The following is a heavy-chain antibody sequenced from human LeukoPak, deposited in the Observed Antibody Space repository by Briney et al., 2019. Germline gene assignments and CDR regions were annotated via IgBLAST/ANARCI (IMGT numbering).Heavy chain of an antibody. D-gene: IGHD2-2*01. V-gene: IGHV3-30-3*01. J-gene: IGHJ5*02. CDR3: ARGTYCSSTCCSLTFDP. CDR2: ISYDGSNK. Sequence: GGSLRLSCAASGFTFSSYAIHWVRQAPGKGLEWVAVISYDGSNKFYADSVKGRFTISGDNSKNTLYLQMNSLRAEDTALYYCARGTYCSSTCCSLTFDPWGQGTLVTVSS. CDR1: GFTFSSYA.